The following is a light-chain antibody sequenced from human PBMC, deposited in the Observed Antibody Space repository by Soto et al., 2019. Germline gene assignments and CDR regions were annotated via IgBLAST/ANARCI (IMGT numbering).Light chain of an antibody. CDR2: SDN. Sequence: QSVLTQPPSASGTPGQGVTLSCSGGNSHIGRHAVTWYQKLPGTAPRLLTSSDNRRPSGVPDRFSGSKSGASASLAISGLQSEDEGDYFCATWDDSLNGVVFGGGTKLTVL. V-gene: IGLV1-44*01. J-gene: IGLJ2*01. CDR1: NSHIGRHA. CDR3: ATWDDSLNGVV.